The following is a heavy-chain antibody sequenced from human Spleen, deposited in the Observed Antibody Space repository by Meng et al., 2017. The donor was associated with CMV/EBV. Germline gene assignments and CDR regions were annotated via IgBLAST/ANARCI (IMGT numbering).Heavy chain of an antibody. D-gene: IGHD1-1*01. CDR1: GFTFTDYA. V-gene: IGHV3-23*03. Sequence: LTCAASGFTFTDYAMSWVRQAPGKGLEWVSVIYSGGSTTYYADSVKGRFTISRDNSKNTMYLQMNSLRAKDTAVYYCATPPGTTGMRGYWGQGTLVTVSS. CDR2: IYSGGSTT. CDR3: ATPPGTTGMRGY. J-gene: IGHJ4*02.